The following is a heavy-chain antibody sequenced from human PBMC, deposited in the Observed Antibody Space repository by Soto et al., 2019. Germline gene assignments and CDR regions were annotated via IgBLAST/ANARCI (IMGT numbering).Heavy chain of an antibody. CDR2: INPSGGST. J-gene: IGHJ5*02. D-gene: IGHD3-22*01. CDR3: ARAYYYDSSGYRDWFDP. V-gene: IGHV1-46*01. CDR1: GYTFASYY. Sequence: GASVKVCCKASGYTFASYYMRWVRQAPGQGLEWMGIINPSGGSTSYAQKFQGRVTMTRDTSTSTVYMELSSLRSEDTAVYYCARAYYYDSSGYRDWFDPWGQGTLVTVSS.